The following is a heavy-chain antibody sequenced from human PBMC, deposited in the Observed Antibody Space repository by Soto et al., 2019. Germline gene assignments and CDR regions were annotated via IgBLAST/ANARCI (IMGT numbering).Heavy chain of an antibody. D-gene: IGHD6-13*01. V-gene: IGHV3-23*01. CDR2: ISGSGGST. CDR3: ASSSWYGGDVNYYYYYMDV. J-gene: IGHJ6*03. Sequence: GGSLRLSCAASGFTFSSYAMSWVRQAPGKGLEWVSAISGSGGSTYYADSVKGRFTISRDNSKNTLYLQMNSLRAEDTAVYYCASSSWYGGDVNYYYYYMDVWGKGTTVTVSS. CDR1: GFTFSSYA.